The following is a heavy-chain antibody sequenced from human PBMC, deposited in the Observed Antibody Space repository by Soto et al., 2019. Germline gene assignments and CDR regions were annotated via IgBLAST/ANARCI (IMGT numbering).Heavy chain of an antibody. J-gene: IGHJ6*02. Sequence: QVQLEESGPGLVKPSQTLSLTCSVSGGSFSSDSFIWSWVRQFPGKGLEWIGYIYYSGTTYYNPSLRSRVMMSVDTSKNQFSLKLSSVTAADTAVYYCARDHKWDGMDVWGQGTTVTVSS. CDR1: GGSFSSDSFI. CDR3: ARDHKWDGMDV. D-gene: IGHD1-26*01. CDR2: IYYSGTT. V-gene: IGHV4-31*03.